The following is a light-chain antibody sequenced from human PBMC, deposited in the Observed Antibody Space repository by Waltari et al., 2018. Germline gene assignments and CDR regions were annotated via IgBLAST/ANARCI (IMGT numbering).Light chain of an antibody. Sequence: EIVLTQSPGTLSLSRGVRATLSCRASQSVSSSYLAWYQQKPGQAPRLLIYGASSRATGIPDRFSGSGSGTDFTLTISRLEPEDFAVYYCQQYGSSPPWTFGQGTKVEIK. V-gene: IGKV3-20*01. CDR1: QSVSSSY. J-gene: IGKJ1*01. CDR2: GAS. CDR3: QQYGSSPPWT.